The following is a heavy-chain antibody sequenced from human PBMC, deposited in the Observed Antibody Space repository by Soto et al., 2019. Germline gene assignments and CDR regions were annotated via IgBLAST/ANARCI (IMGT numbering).Heavy chain of an antibody. Sequence: SETLSLTCAVYGGSFSGYYWSWIRQPPGKGLEWIGEINHSGSTNYNLSLKSRVTISVDTSKNQFSLKLSSVTAADTAVYYCARQNFYDYIWGSYRIFWFDPWGQGTLVTVSS. D-gene: IGHD3-16*02. CDR2: INHSGST. J-gene: IGHJ5*02. CDR1: GGSFSGYY. CDR3: ARQNFYDYIWGSYRIFWFDP. V-gene: IGHV4-34*01.